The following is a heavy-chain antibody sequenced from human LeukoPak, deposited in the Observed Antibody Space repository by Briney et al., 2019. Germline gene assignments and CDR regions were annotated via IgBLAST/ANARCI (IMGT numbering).Heavy chain of an antibody. D-gene: IGHD5-18*01. V-gene: IGHV4-34*01. CDR3: ARGAAMATLRYYYYMDD. Sequence: SETLSLTCAVYGGSFSGYYWSWIRQPPGKGLEWIGEINHSGSTNYNPSLKSRVTISVDTSKNQFSLKLSSVTAADTAVYYCARGAAMATLRYYYYMDDRGKGTTVTVSS. CDR2: INHSGST. CDR1: GGSFSGYY. J-gene: IGHJ6*03.